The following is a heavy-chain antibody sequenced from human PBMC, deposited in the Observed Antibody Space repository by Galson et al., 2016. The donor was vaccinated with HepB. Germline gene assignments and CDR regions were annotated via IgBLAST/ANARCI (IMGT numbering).Heavy chain of an antibody. CDR3: AKPGGYNLGPFDS. J-gene: IGHJ4*02. CDR1: QFTFNMYS. Sequence: SLRLSCAASQFTFNMYSMAWVRQAPGKGLEWVSVIAASGGGANYAASVKGRFTISRDNSKNTLYLQMNTLRAEDSAVYYCAKPGGYNLGPFDSWGQGTLVTVSS. D-gene: IGHD2-8*02. CDR2: IAASGGGA. V-gene: IGHV3-23*01.